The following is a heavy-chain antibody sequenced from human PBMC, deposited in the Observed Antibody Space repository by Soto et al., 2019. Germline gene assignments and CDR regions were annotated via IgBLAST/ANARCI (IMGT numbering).Heavy chain of an antibody. Sequence: QITLKESGPTLVKPTKTLTLTCTFSGFSLSTSGVGVGWIRQPPGKALEGLALIYLDDDKRYSQSLKSRLTITEYTPKNQVVLTMTNMDPVDTATYFCALSPHWLVHGTFDLWGKGTLVTFS. V-gene: IGHV2-5*02. CDR1: GFSLSTSGVG. J-gene: IGHJ5*02. CDR2: IYLDDDK. D-gene: IGHD6-19*01. CDR3: ALSPHWLVHGTFDL.